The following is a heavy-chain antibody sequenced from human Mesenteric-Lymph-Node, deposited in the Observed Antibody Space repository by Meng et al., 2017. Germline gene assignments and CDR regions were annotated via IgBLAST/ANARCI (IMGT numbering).Heavy chain of an antibody. CDR1: GGSISSSNYY. V-gene: IGHV4-30-4*01. CDR2: IYNSGST. Sequence: VQLQGAGPGLVKPSQTLSLTCTVSGGSISSSNYYWSWIRQPPGKGLEWSGHIYNSGSTYYNPSLKSRITISVGTSKNQFSLKLSSVTAADTAVYYCARRPTGIDYWGQGTLVTVSS. CDR3: ARRPTGIDY. J-gene: IGHJ4*02. D-gene: IGHD2-8*02.